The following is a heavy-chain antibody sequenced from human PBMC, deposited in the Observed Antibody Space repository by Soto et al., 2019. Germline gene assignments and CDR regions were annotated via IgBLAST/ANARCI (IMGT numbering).Heavy chain of an antibody. D-gene: IGHD3-22*01. V-gene: IGHV1-18*04. CDR1: GYTFTSYG. Sequence: ASVKVSCKASGYTFTSYGISWVRQAPGQGLEWMGWISAYNGNTNYAQKLQGRVTMTTDTSTSTAYMELRSLRSDDTAVYYCARDGYYDSSGYYVNYYYGMDVWGQGTTVTVYS. CDR3: ARDGYYDSSGYYVNYYYGMDV. J-gene: IGHJ6*02. CDR2: ISAYNGNT.